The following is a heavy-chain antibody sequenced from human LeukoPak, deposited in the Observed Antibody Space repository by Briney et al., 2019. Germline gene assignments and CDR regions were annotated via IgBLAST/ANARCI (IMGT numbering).Heavy chain of an antibody. D-gene: IGHD4-11*01. CDR2: MYPGDSET. Sequence: GESLKISCQGSGYSFTIYWIGWVRQMPGKGLGWMGIMYPGDSETRYSPSFQSKVTISADKSISTAYLQWSSLKASDTAMYYCATTLYSGIYGDAFDIWGQGTMVTVSS. J-gene: IGHJ3*02. V-gene: IGHV5-51*01. CDR3: ATTLYSGIYGDAFDI. CDR1: GYSFTIYW.